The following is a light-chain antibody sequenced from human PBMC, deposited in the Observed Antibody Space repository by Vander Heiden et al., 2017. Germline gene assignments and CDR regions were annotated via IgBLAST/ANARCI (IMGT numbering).Light chain of an antibody. CDR3: RQSDSTPRT. CDR2: AAS. V-gene: IGKV1-39*01. Sequence: DIQMTQSPSSLSASVGDRVTITCRASQSISSYLNWYQQKPGKAPKLLIYAASSLQSGVPSRFSGSGSGTDFTLTISRLQPEDFATYYCRQSDSTPRTFGHGTKVDIK. J-gene: IGKJ3*01. CDR1: QSISSY.